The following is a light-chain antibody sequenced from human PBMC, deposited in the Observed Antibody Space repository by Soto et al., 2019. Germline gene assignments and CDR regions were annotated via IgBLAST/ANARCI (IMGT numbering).Light chain of an antibody. Sequence: QSALTQPRSVSGSPGQSVTISCTGTSSVVGGYNYVSWYQQHPGKAPKLMIYDVTKRPSGVPDRFSGSKSGNTASLTISGLQAEDEGDYYCCSYAGIYTYVFGTGTKVTVL. J-gene: IGLJ1*01. V-gene: IGLV2-11*01. CDR2: DVT. CDR1: SSVVGGYNY. CDR3: CSYAGIYTYV.